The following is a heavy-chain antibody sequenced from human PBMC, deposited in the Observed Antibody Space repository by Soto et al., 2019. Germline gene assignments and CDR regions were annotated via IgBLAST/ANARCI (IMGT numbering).Heavy chain of an antibody. Sequence: ASVKVSCKASGYTFTSYGISWVRQAPGQGLEWMGWISAYNGNTNYAQKLQGRVTMTTDTSTSTAYMELRSLRSDDTAVYYCARDIAVVGSGSYYYGMDVWGQGTTVTVSS. J-gene: IGHJ6*02. CDR3: ARDIAVVGSGSYYYGMDV. D-gene: IGHD3-10*01. CDR1: GYTFTSYG. CDR2: ISAYNGNT. V-gene: IGHV1-18*01.